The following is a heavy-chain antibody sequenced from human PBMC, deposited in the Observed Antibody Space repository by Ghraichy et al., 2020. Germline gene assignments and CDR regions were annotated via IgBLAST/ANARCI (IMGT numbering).Heavy chain of an antibody. Sequence: SQTLSLTCAVYGGSFSGYYWSWIRQPPGKGLEWIGEINHSGSTNYNPSLKSRVTISVDTSKNQFSLKLSSVTAADTAVYYCARGRRYSYGQPTYYYYYGMDVWGQGTTVTVSS. J-gene: IGHJ6*02. CDR2: INHSGST. D-gene: IGHD5-18*01. CDR1: GGSFSGYY. V-gene: IGHV4-34*01. CDR3: ARGRRYSYGQPTYYYYYGMDV.